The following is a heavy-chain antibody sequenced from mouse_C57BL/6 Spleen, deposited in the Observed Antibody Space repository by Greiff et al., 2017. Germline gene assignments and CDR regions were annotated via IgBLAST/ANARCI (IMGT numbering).Heavy chain of an antibody. CDR3: VARVHYYSMDY. D-gene: IGHD3-3*01. CDR2: IRSKSNNYAT. V-gene: IGHV10-1*01. Sequence: EVKLVESGGGLVQPKGSLKLSCAASGFSFNTYAMNWVRQAPGKGLEWVARIRSKSNNYATYYADSVKDRFTISRDDSESMLYLQMNNLKTEDTAMYYCVARVHYYSMDYWGQGTSVTVSS. CDR1: GFSFNTYA. J-gene: IGHJ4*01.